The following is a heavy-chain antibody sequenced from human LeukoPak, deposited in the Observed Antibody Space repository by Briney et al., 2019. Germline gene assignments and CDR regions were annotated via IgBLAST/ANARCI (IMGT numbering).Heavy chain of an antibody. Sequence: PSETLSLTCTVSGGSISSGGYYWSWIRQHPGKGLEWIGYIYYSGSTYYNPSLKSRVTISVDTSKNQFSLKLSSVTAADTAVYYCARDRIQLWLKDTNGMDVWGQGTTVTVSS. CDR1: GGSISSGGYY. CDR3: ARDRIQLWLKDTNGMDV. D-gene: IGHD5-18*01. J-gene: IGHJ6*02. V-gene: IGHV4-31*03. CDR2: IYYSGST.